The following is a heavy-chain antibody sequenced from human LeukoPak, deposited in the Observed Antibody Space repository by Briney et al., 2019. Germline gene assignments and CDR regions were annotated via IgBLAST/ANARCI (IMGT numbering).Heavy chain of an antibody. J-gene: IGHJ4*02. CDR3: ARLSSSSWSRGGGFDY. CDR2: IYYSGST. Sequence: SETLSLTCTVSGGSISSSSYYWGWIRQPPGKGLEWIGSIYYSGSTYYNPSLKSRVTISVDTSKNQFSLKLSSVTAADTAVYYCARLSSSSWSRGGGFDYWGQGTLVTVFS. D-gene: IGHD6-13*01. CDR1: GGSISSSSYY. V-gene: IGHV4-39*07.